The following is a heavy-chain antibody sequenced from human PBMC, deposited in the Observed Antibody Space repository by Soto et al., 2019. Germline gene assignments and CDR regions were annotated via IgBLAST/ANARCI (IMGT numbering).Heavy chain of an antibody. D-gene: IGHD2-15*01. V-gene: IGHV3-66*01. CDR1: GFTVSSNY. Sequence: GSLRLSCAASGFTVSSNYMSWVRQAPGKGLEWVSVIYSGGSTYYADSVKGRFTISRDNSKNTLYLQMNSLRAEDTAVYYCARDPAPRYCGGGSCYNGWFEAWGQGSLVTASS. CDR3: ARDPAPRYCGGGSCYNGWFEA. J-gene: IGHJ5*02. CDR2: IYSGGST.